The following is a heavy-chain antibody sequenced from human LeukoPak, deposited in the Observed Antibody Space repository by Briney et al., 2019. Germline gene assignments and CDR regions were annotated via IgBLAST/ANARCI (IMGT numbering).Heavy chain of an antibody. CDR1: GGSVRSGTSY. V-gene: IGHV4-39*01. Sequence: SETLSLTCTVSGGSVRSGTSYWGCIRQPPGKGREWIGTIYFSGSTYYNPSLKSRVTISVDTSMNQFSLKLSSVTAADTAVYYCARQVRDIVVVPAVLYFDYWGQGTLVTVSS. CDR3: ARQVRDIVVVPAVLYFDY. CDR2: IYFSGST. D-gene: IGHD2-2*01. J-gene: IGHJ4*02.